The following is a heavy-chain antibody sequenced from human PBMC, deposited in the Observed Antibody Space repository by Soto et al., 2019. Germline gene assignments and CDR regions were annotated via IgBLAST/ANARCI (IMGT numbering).Heavy chain of an antibody. CDR1: GFMFSSHG. J-gene: IGHJ4*02. CDR2: IWYDGSNK. CDR3: GPDTLDY. Sequence: QVQLVESGGGVVQPGRSLRLSCAASGFMFSSHGMHWIRQAPGKGLEWVAVIWYDGSNKYYADSVKGRFIISRDNSKNTLYLQMNSLRVEDTAVYYYGPDTLDYWGQGTLVTVSS. V-gene: IGHV3-33*01.